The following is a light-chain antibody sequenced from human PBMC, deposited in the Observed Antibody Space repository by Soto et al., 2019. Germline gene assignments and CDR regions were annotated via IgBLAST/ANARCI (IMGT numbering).Light chain of an antibody. V-gene: IGLV2-14*03. CDR3: CSYTSSSTPWV. J-gene: IGLJ1*01. CDR1: SSDVGGYNY. Sequence: QSVLTQPASGSGSPGQSITISCTGTSSDVGGYNYVSWYQQHPGKAPKLMIYDVSDRPSGISNRFSASKSGNTASLTISGLQAEDQADYYCCSYTSSSTPWVFGTGTTVTV. CDR2: DVS.